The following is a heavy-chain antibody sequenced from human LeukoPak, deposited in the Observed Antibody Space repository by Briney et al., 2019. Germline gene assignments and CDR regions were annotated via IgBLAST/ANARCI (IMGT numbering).Heavy chain of an antibody. CDR1: GGSFSGYY. CDR2: INHSGST. V-gene: IGHV4-34*01. J-gene: IGHJ6*03. CDR3: ARGCVVVPAAIIYYYYYMYV. Sequence: SETLSLTCAVYGGSFSGYYWSWIRQPPGKGLEWIGEINHSGSTNYNPSLKSRVTISVDTSKNQFSLKLSSVTAADTAVYYCARGCVVVPAAIIYYYYYMYVWGKGTTVTVSS. D-gene: IGHD2-2*01.